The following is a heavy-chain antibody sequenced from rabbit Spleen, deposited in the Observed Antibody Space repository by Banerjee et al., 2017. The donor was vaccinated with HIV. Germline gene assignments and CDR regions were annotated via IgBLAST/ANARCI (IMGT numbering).Heavy chain of an antibody. V-gene: IGHV1S45*01. Sequence: QEQLVESGGGLVQPGGSLKLSCTVSGFDISNNYWMNWVRQAPGKGLEWIGYIDPIFGTTSYANWAKGRFTVSKASWTTVTLQMTSLTAADTARYFCARDLPDVIGWNFNLWGPGTLVTVS. J-gene: IGHJ4*01. CDR2: IDPIFGTT. CDR1: GFDISNNYW. D-gene: IGHD1-1*01. CDR3: ARDLPDVIGWNFNL.